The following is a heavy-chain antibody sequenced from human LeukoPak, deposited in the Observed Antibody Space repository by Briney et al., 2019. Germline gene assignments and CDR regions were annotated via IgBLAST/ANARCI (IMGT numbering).Heavy chain of an antibody. CDR3: ARPLRRGVRGAMTDY. V-gene: IGHV5-51*01. Sequence: KSGESLKISCKGSGYSFTSYWIGWVRQMPGKGLEWMGIIYPGDSDTRYSPSFQGQVTISADKSISTAYLQWSSLKASDTAMYYCARPLRRGVRGAMTDYWGQGTLVTVSS. J-gene: IGHJ4*02. CDR1: GYSFTSYW. D-gene: IGHD3-10*01. CDR2: IYPGDSDT.